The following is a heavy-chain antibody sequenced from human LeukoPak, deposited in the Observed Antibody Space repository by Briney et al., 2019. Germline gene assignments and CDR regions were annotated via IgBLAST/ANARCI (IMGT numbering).Heavy chain of an antibody. Sequence: GGSLRLSCAASGFTFSGYEMNWVRQAPGKGLEWVSYISSSGSTIYYADSVKGRFTISRDNAKNSLYLQMNSLRAEDTAVYFCARAYYYYGSGSYYKENSYYYGMDVWGQGTTVTVSS. D-gene: IGHD3-10*01. J-gene: IGHJ6*02. CDR3: ARAYYYYGSGSYYKENSYYYGMDV. CDR1: GFTFSGYE. V-gene: IGHV3-48*03. CDR2: ISSSGSTI.